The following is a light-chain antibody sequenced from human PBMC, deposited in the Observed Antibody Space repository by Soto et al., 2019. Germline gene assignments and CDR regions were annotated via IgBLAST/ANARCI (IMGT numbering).Light chain of an antibody. J-gene: IGKJ5*01. CDR1: QTISSH. Sequence: DIHMTQSPSSLSASVGYRFIITCRASQTISSHLNWYQQKPGKAPNLLVYAASSLQSGVPSRFTGSGSGTDFTLTISSLQPEDFETYFCQQSYTTPITFGQGTRLEIK. CDR3: QQSYTTPIT. CDR2: AAS. V-gene: IGKV1-39*01.